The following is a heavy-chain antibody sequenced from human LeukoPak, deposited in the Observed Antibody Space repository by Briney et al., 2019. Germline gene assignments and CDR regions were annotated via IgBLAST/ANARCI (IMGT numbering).Heavy chain of an antibody. D-gene: IGHD3-22*01. J-gene: IGHJ5*02. Sequence: PSETLSLTCAVYGGSFSGYYWSWIRQPPGKGLEWIGEINHSGSTNYNPSLKSRVTISVDTSKNQFSLKLSSVTAADTAVYYCARGESSASNWFDPWGQGTLVTVSS. V-gene: IGHV4-34*01. CDR2: INHSGST. CDR3: ARGESSASNWFDP. CDR1: GGSFSGYY.